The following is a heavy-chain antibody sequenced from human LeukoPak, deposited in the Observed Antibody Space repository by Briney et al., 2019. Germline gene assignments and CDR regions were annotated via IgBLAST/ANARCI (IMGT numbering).Heavy chain of an antibody. J-gene: IGHJ4*02. CDR1: GFTFSSYA. V-gene: IGHV3-23*01. CDR3: ARGGVDYYGSGTYYLMYYFDY. CDR2: ISGGGGTT. D-gene: IGHD3-10*01. Sequence: GGSLRLSCAASGFTFSSYAMSWVRQAPGKGLEWVSGISGGGGTTYYADSVKGRFTISRDDPHNTLYLQMNSLRAEDTAVYFCARGGVDYYGSGTYYLMYYFDYWGQGALVTVSS.